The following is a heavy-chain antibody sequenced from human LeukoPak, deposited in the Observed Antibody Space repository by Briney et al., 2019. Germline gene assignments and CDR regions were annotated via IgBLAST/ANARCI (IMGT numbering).Heavy chain of an antibody. CDR3: AKDPSYYYGSGHNY. V-gene: IGHV3-30*07. Sequence: PGGSLRLSCAASGFTFSSYAMHWVRQAPGKGLEWVAVISYDGSNKYYADSVKGRFTISRDNSKNTLYLQMNSLRAEDTAVYYCAKDPSYYYGSGHNYWGQGTLVTVSS. D-gene: IGHD3-10*01. J-gene: IGHJ4*02. CDR1: GFTFSSYA. CDR2: ISYDGSNK.